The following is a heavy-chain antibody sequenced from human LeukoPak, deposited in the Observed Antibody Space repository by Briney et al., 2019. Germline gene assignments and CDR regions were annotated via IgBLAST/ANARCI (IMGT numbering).Heavy chain of an antibody. CDR2: IIPILGIA. CDR1: GGTFSSYA. D-gene: IGHD2-8*01. V-gene: IGHV1-69*10. J-gene: IGHJ6*02. Sequence: SVKVSCKASGGTFSSYAISWVRQAPGQGLEWMGGIIPILGIANYAQKFQGRVTITADKSTSTAYMELSSLRSEDTAVYYCARDGIVLMVYATHVGMDVWGQGTTVTVSS. CDR3: ARDGIVLMVYATHVGMDV.